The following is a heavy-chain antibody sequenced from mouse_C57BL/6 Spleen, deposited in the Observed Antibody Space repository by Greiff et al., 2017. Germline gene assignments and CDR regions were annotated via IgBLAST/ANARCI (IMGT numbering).Heavy chain of an antibody. CDR3: TRSANWDDDMDY. J-gene: IGHJ4*01. D-gene: IGHD4-1*02. CDR1: GYTFTSYW. V-gene: IGHV1-5*01. Sequence: VQLQQSGTVLARPGASVKMSCKTSGYTFTSYWMHWVKQRPGQGLEWIGAIYPGNSDTSYNQKFKGNAKLTAVTSDSTAYMELSSLTNEDSAVYYCTRSANWDDDMDYWGKGTSGTVSS. CDR2: IYPGNSDT.